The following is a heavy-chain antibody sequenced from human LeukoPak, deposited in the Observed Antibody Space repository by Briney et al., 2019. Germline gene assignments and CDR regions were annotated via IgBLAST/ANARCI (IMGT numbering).Heavy chain of an antibody. CDR2: ISSSGVTI. D-gene: IGHD5-24*01. V-gene: IGHV3-48*03. CDR1: GFTFSSYE. Sequence: PGGSLRLSCAASGFTFSSYEMNWVRQAPGKGLEWVSYISSSGVTIYYADSVKGRFTISRDNARNSLYLQMNSLRAEDTAVYYCASPDSSSRDGYTPLGYWGQGTLVTVSS. CDR3: ASPDSSSRDGYTPLGY. J-gene: IGHJ4*02.